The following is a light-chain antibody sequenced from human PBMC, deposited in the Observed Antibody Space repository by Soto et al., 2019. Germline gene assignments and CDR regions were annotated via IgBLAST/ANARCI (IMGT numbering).Light chain of an antibody. CDR2: RNN. V-gene: IGLV1-47*01. CDR1: SSNIGSNY. Sequence: QAVVTQSPSASGTPGQRVTISCSGSSSNIGSNYVYWYQQLPGTAPKLLIYRNNQRPSGVPDRFSGSKSGTSASLAISGLRSEDEADYYCAAWDDSLSGVFGGGTKLTVL. J-gene: IGLJ2*01. CDR3: AAWDDSLSGV.